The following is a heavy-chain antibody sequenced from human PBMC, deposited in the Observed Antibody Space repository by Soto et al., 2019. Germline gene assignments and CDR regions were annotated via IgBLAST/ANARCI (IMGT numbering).Heavy chain of an antibody. CDR2: ILYDGSKT. Sequence: QVQLVESGGGVVQPGRSLRLSCVASGFTFSSHGIHWVRQAPGKGLEWVADILYDGSKTKYADSVKGRFTVSRDNSKTTLYLQMNSLRPEDTAVYYCAKEGEVYCSGGSCNPPYLDYWGQGTLVTVSS. D-gene: IGHD2-15*01. J-gene: IGHJ4*02. V-gene: IGHV3-30*18. CDR1: GFTFSSHG. CDR3: AKEGEVYCSGGSCNPPYLDY.